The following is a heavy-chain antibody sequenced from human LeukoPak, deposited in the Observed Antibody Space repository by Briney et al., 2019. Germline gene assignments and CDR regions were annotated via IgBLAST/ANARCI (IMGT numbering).Heavy chain of an antibody. V-gene: IGHV5-51*01. CDR2: IYPGDSNT. CDR1: GYSFVSHY. CDR3: VRGTALVMGDY. D-gene: IGHD5-18*01. J-gene: IGHJ4*02. Sequence: GESLKISCTASGYSFVSHYIAWVRQMPGKGLEWVGIIYPGDSNTRYSPSFQGQVTMSADRSISTAYLQWSSLKASDTAIYYCVRGTALVMGDYWGQGALVTVSS.